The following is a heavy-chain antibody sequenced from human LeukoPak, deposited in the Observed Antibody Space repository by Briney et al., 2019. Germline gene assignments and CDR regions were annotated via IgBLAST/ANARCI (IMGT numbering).Heavy chain of an antibody. CDR3: ASEYCSGGNCYFDY. CDR2: IFPGDSDT. D-gene: IGHD2-15*01. Sequence: GASLQISCKGSESSFATYWIGWVRQMPGQGLEWMGIIFPGDSDTRYSLFFQGQVTISADKSISTAYLQWSSLKASDTAIYYCASEYCSGGNCYFDYWGQGTLVTVSS. V-gene: IGHV5-51*01. CDR1: ESSFATYW. J-gene: IGHJ4*02.